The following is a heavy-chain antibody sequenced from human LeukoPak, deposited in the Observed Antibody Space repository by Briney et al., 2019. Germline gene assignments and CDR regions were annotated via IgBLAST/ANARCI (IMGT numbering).Heavy chain of an antibody. J-gene: IGHJ4*02. CDR3: ASGASYYYDSLLAGYFDY. V-gene: IGHV4-34*01. CDR2: INHSGST. Sequence: PSKTLSLTCAVYGVTFSGYYWSWIRQPPGKGLEWIGEINHSGSTNYNPSLKSRVSISVDTSKNRFSLTLSSVTAADTAVYYCASGASYYYDSLLAGYFDYWGQGTLVTVSS. CDR1: GVTFSGYY. D-gene: IGHD3-22*01.